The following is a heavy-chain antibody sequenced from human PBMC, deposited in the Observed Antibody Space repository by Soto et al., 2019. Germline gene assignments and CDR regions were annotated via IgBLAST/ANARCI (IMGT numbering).Heavy chain of an antibody. CDR3: GRLVGNSWIDY. CDR2: TYYRSRWFH. Sequence: FGDSVSSNRATWNWFRQSPSRGLEWLGRTYYRSRWFHDYAVSLNGRGTINPDTSQNQFSLHLTSVTPEDTAVYHCGRLVGNSWIDYWGQGTLVTVSS. D-gene: IGHD6-13*01. V-gene: IGHV6-1*01. J-gene: IGHJ4*02. CDR1: GDSVSSNRAT.